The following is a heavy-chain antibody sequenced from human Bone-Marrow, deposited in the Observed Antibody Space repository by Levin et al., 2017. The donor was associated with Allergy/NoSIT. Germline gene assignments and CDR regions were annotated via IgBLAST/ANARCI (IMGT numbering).Heavy chain of an antibody. D-gene: IGHD6-13*01. CDR3: ARSPGILVGDTWYYYMDV. J-gene: IGHJ6*03. CDR1: GFTFNDHY. CDR2: TRNKANSYTT. V-gene: IGHV3-72*01. Sequence: PGESLKISCAASGFTFNDHYMDWVRQAPGKGLQWVGRTRNKANSYTTEYAASVKGRFTISRDDSKNSLYLQMNSLKTEDTAVYYCARSPGILVGDTWYYYMDVWGKGTTVTVSS.